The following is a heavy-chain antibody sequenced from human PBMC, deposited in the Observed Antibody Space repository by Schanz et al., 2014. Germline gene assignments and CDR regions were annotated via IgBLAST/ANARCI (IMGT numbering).Heavy chain of an antibody. J-gene: IGHJ5*02. CDR3: AKAADWPVTRFDP. V-gene: IGHV3-30*18. CDR2: VSSDGNND. CDR1: GFTLSNYA. Sequence: MQLLESGGGLAQPGGSLRLSCAASGFTLSNYAMHWVRQAPGKGLEWVALVSSDGNNDYYTDSVKGRFTISSDSSKNTLYLQMSSLRADDTAVYYCAKAADWPVTRFDPWGQGTLVTVSS. D-gene: IGHD3-9*01.